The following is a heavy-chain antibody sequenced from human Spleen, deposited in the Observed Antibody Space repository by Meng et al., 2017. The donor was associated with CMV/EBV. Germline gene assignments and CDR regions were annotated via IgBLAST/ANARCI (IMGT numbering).Heavy chain of an antibody. CDR3: ARMSLY. J-gene: IGHJ4*02. Sequence: ASVKVSCKASGYNFADSNLHWVRKAPGQGLEWMGYILPHLAESHYAQKFRGRVTMTSDTSISTASLELSRLTSDDTAVYYCARMSLYWGRGTLVTVSS. CDR2: ILPHLAES. CDR1: GYNFADSN. V-gene: IGHV1-2*02.